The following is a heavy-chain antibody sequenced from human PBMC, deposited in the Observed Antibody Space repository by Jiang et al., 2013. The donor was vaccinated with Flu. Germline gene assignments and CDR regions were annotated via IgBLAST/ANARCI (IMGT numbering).Heavy chain of an antibody. CDR2: IWYDGSNK. D-gene: IGHD6-13*01. J-gene: IGHJ4*02. CDR3: ARVTHPLAAAGTILRY. Sequence: VQLLESGGGVVQPGRSLRLSCAASGFTFSSYGMHWVRQAPGKGLEWVAVIWYDGSNKYYADSVKGRFTISRDNSKNTLYLQMNSLRAEDTAVYYCARVTHPLAAAGTILRYWGQGTLVTVSS. CDR1: GFTFSSYG. V-gene: IGHV3-33*08.